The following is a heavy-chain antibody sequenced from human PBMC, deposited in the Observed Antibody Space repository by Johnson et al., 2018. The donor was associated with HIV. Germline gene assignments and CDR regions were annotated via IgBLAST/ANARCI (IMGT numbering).Heavy chain of an antibody. D-gene: IGHD3-16*01. Sequence: QVYLVESGGGVVQPGGSLRLSCAASGFTFSSYGMHWVRQAPGKGLEWVAFIRYDGSNKYYVDSVKGRFTISRDNSKNTLSLQMNSLRAEDTAVYYCTKMGALGAFDIWGQGTMVTVSS. CDR2: IRYDGSNK. V-gene: IGHV3-30*02. CDR3: TKMGALGAFDI. J-gene: IGHJ3*02. CDR1: GFTFSSYG.